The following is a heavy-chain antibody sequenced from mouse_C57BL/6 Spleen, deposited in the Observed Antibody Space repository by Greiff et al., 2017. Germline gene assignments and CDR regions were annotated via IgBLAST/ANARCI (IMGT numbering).Heavy chain of an antibody. Sequence: EVKVVESGTVLARPGASVKMSCKTSGYTFTSYWMHWVKQRPGQGLEWIGAIYPGNSDTSYNQKFKGKAKLTAVTSASTAYMELSSLTNEDSAVYYCTSLITTVPGDYWGQGTTLTVSS. D-gene: IGHD1-1*01. CDR2: IYPGNSDT. V-gene: IGHV1-5*01. CDR3: TSLITTVPGDY. J-gene: IGHJ2*01. CDR1: GYTFTSYW.